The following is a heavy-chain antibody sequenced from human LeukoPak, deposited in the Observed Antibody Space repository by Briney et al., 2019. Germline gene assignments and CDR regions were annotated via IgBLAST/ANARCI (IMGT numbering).Heavy chain of an antibody. J-gene: IGHJ4*02. D-gene: IGHD6-13*01. CDR2: ISSSSSFI. CDR1: GFNFSSYS. V-gene: IGHV3-21*01. CDR3: ARGYSSSWYLD. Sequence: PGESLRLSCAGSGFNFSSYSMSWVRQAPWKGLEFVSSISSSSSFIYYADSVKGRFTISRDNAKKSLSLQMNSLRADDTAVYYCARGYSSSWYLDWGQGTLVTVSS.